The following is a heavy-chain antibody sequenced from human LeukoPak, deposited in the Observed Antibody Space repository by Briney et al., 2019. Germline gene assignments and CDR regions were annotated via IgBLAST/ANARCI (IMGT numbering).Heavy chain of an antibody. CDR3: ARDIRVAAAETGNNYYYYGMDV. CDR2: ISANNGNT. V-gene: IGHV1-18*01. Sequence: GASVKVSCKASGYTFTRNGISWVRQAPGQGLEWMGWISANNGNTNYAQKFQGRVTMTTDKSTSTAYMELRSLRSDDTAVYYCARDIRVAAAETGNNYYYYGMDVWGQGTTVTVSS. D-gene: IGHD6-13*01. J-gene: IGHJ6*02. CDR1: GYTFTRNG.